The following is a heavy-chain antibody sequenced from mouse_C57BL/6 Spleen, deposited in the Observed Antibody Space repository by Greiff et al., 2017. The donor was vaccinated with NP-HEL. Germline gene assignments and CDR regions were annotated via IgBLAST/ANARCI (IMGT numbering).Heavy chain of an antibody. V-gene: IGHV1-69*01. CDR2: IDPSDSYT. J-gene: IGHJ4*01. CDR3: ARHYSNYYYAMDY. Sequence: VQLQQPGAELVMPGASVKLSCKASGYTFTSYWMHWVKQRPGQGLEWIGEIDPSDSYTNYNQKFKGKSTLTVDKSSSTAYMQLSSLTSEDSAVYYCARHYSNYYYAMDYWGQGTSVTVSS. CDR1: GYTFTSYW. D-gene: IGHD2-5*01.